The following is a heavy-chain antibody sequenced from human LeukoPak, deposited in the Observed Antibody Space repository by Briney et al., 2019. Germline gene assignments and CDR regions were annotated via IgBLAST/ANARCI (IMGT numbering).Heavy chain of an antibody. D-gene: IGHD3-16*01. CDR3: ARDRLGLPVDY. Sequence: PSETLSLTCTVSGGSISTYYWTWIRQPPGKGLEWIGYIYYSGSTNYNPSLKSRVTMSVDTSKNQLSLKLNSVTAADTAVYYCARDRLGLPVDYWGRGTLVTVSS. V-gene: IGHV4-59*01. CDR1: GGSISTYY. CDR2: IYYSGST. J-gene: IGHJ4*02.